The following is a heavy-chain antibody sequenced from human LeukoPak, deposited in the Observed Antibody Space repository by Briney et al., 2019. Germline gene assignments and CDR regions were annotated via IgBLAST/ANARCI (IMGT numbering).Heavy chain of an antibody. CDR2: IYYSGST. D-gene: IGHD2-15*01. J-gene: IGHJ4*02. CDR3: ARISRSTCFDY. V-gene: IGHV4-39*01. CDR1: GGSISSSSYY. Sequence: PSETLSLTCTVSGGSISSSSYYWGWIRQPPGKGLEWIGSIYYSGSTYYNPSLKSRVTISVDTSKNQFSLKLSSVTAADTAVYYCARISRSTCFDYWGQGTLVTVSS.